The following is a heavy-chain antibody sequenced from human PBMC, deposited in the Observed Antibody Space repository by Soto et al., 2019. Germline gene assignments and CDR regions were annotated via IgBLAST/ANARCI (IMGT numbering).Heavy chain of an antibody. V-gene: IGHV1-8*01. D-gene: IGHD6-19*01. J-gene: IGHJ3*02. Sequence: QVQLVQSGAEVKKPGASVKVSCKASGYTFTSYDINWVRQATGQGLEWMGWMNPNSGNTGYAQKFQGRVTMTRNTSISTAYRELSSLRSEDTAVYYCARGKGPIAVAGWYAFDIWGQGTMVTVSS. CDR1: GYTFTSYD. CDR2: MNPNSGNT. CDR3: ARGKGPIAVAGWYAFDI.